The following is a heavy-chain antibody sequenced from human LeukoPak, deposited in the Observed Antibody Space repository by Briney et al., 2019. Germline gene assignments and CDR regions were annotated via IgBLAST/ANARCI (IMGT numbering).Heavy chain of an antibody. J-gene: IGHJ6*03. CDR3: ARVRKDYYMDV. V-gene: IGHV3-21*01. Sequence: SGGSLRLSCAASGFTFSSYSMNWVRQAPGKGLEWVSSISSSSSYIYYADSVKGRFTISKDNAKNSLYLQMNSLRAVDTAVYYCARVRKDYYMDVWGKGTTVTVSS. CDR2: ISSSSSYI. CDR1: GFTFSSYS.